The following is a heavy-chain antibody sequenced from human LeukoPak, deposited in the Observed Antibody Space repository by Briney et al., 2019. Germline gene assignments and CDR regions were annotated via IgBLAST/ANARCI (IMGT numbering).Heavy chain of an antibody. Sequence: PGVSLRLSCAASGFTFSNSWMAWVRQAPGKGLEWVANIEGDGSVKNYVDSVKGRFTISRDNAKNSLYLQMNSLRAEDTSVYYCARDSAYSTFDYWGQGTLVTVSS. CDR1: GFTFSNSW. J-gene: IGHJ4*02. V-gene: IGHV3-7*05. CDR3: ARDSAYSTFDY. CDR2: IEGDGSVK. D-gene: IGHD4-11*01.